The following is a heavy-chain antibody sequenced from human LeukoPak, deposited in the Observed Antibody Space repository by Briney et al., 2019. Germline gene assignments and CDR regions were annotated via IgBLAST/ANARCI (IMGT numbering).Heavy chain of an antibody. CDR2: ISSSGSTI. D-gene: IGHD3-9*01. CDR3: ARDRTIFRFDP. Sequence: GGSLRLSCAASGFTFSDYYMSWIRKAPGKGMEWVSYISSSGSTIYYADSVKGRFTISRDNAKNSLYLQMNSLRAKDTAVYYCARDRTIFRFDPWGQGTLVTVSS. CDR1: GFTFSDYY. V-gene: IGHV3-11*01. J-gene: IGHJ5*02.